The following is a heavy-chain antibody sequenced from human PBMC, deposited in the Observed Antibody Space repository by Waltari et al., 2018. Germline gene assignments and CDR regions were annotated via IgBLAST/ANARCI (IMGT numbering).Heavy chain of an antibody. CDR1: GFTFSSYA. Sequence: QVQLVESGGGVVQPGRSLRLSCAASGFTFSSYAMHWVRQAPGKGLEWGAVISYDGSNKYYADSVKGRFTISRDNSKNTLYLQMNSLRAEDTAVYYCARRMENAFDIWGQGTVVTVSS. D-gene: IGHD1-1*01. CDR3: ARRMENAFDI. V-gene: IGHV3-30*07. CDR2: ISYDGSNK. J-gene: IGHJ3*02.